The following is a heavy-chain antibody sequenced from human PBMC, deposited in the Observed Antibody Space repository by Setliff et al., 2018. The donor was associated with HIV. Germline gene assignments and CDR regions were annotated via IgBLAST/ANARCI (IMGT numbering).Heavy chain of an antibody. CDR3: ARHSGLGGYYSPFDY. Sequence: SETLSLTCTVSGGSIKSSSDYWGWIRQSPGKGLEWVGTIYYSGSTYYNPSLKSRVTISVDTSKNQFSLRLSSVTAPDTTVYYCARHSGLGGYYSPFDYWGPGTLVTVSS. CDR2: IYYSGST. J-gene: IGHJ4*02. CDR1: GGSIKSSSDY. V-gene: IGHV4-39*01. D-gene: IGHD3-22*01.